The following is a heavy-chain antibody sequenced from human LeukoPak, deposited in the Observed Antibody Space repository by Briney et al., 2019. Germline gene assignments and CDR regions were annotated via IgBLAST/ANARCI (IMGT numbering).Heavy chain of an antibody. CDR2: ISYDGSNK. Sequence: PGGSLRLSCAASGFTFSSYAMHWGRQAPGKGLEWVAVISYDGSNKYYADSVKGRFTISRDDSKNTLYLQMSSLSAEDTAVYYCVKGHDSSGYYLSSFDYWGQGALVTVSS. V-gene: IGHV3-30-3*02. J-gene: IGHJ4*02. CDR1: GFTFSSYA. CDR3: VKGHDSSGYYLSSFDY. D-gene: IGHD3-22*01.